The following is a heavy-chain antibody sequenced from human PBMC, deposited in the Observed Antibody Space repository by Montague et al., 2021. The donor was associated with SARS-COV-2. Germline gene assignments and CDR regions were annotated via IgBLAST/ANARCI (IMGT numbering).Heavy chain of an antibody. CDR2: INHSGST. D-gene: IGHD4-17*01. V-gene: IGHV4-34*01. CDR3: ARGRTVTTFYYYYYGMDV. Sequence: SETLSLTCAVYGGSFSGYYWSWIRQPPGKGLEWIGEINHSGSTNYNPSLKSRVTISVDTSKNQFSLKLSSVTAADTAVYYCARGRTVTTFYYYYYGMDVWGQGITVTVSS. CDR1: GGSFSGYY. J-gene: IGHJ6*02.